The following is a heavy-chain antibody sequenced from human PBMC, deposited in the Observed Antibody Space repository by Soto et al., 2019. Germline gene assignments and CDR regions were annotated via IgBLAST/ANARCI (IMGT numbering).Heavy chain of an antibody. J-gene: IGHJ2*01. CDR3: ARVRGTHYWYFDL. V-gene: IGHV4-31*03. CDR1: GGSISSGGYY. CDR2: IYYSGST. D-gene: IGHD1-1*01. Sequence: NPSETLSLTCTVSGGSISSGGYYWSWIRQHPGKGLEWTGYIYYSGSTYYNPSLKSRVTISVDTSKNQFSLKLSSVTAADTAVYYCARVRGTHYWYFDLWGRGTLVTVSS.